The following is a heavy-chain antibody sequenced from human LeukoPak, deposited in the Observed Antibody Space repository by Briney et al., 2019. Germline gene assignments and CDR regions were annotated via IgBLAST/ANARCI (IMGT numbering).Heavy chain of an antibody. CDR1: GFTFSSYG. J-gene: IGHJ4*02. CDR3: AKDLVITMVRGGIGENFDY. V-gene: IGHV3-23*01. CDR2: ISGSGGST. D-gene: IGHD3-10*01. Sequence: QPGGSLRLSCAASGFTFSSYGMSWVRQAPGKGLEWVSAISGSGGSTYYADSVKGRFTISRDNSKNTLYLQMNSLRAEDTAVYYCAKDLVITMVRGGIGENFDYWGQGTPVTVSS.